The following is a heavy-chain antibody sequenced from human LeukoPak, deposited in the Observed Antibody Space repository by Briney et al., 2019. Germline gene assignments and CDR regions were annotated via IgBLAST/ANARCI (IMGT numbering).Heavy chain of an antibody. V-gene: IGHV3-23*01. D-gene: IGHD3-16*01. CDR2: INGAGDIT. CDR1: GYTFSSHG. CDR3: AKVSVCYGCYLDY. J-gene: IGHJ4*02. Sequence: PGGSLRLSCAASGYTFSSHGLTWVRQAPGKGLEWVSTINGAGDITYYAETVKGRFTISRDNSKNTLYLQMHSLRAEDTVIYYCAKVSVCYGCYLDYWGQGTLVTVS.